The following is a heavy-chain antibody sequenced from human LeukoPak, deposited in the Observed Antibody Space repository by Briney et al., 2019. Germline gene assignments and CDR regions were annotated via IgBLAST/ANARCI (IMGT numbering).Heavy chain of an antibody. V-gene: IGHV4-34*01. CDR3: ARAIAARKTKFDY. CDR2: INHSGST. CDR1: GDSISSYY. Sequence: SETLSLTCTVSGDSISSYYWSWIRQPPGKGLEWIGEINHSGSTNYNPSLKSRVTISVDTSKNQFSLKLSSVTAADTAVYYCARAIAARKTKFDYWGQGTLVTVSS. D-gene: IGHD6-6*01. J-gene: IGHJ4*02.